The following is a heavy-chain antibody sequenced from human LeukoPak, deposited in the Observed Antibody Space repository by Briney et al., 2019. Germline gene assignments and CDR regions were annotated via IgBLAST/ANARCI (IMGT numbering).Heavy chain of an antibody. CDR2: ISTDGGGT. Sequence: GGSLRLSCAASGFTFTTYAVHWVRQAPGRGLEYVSAISTDGGGTYYANSVKGRFTISRDNSKNTLYLQMGSLRVEDMAVYYCARYSSGSCYDYWGQGTLVTVSS. D-gene: IGHD6-13*01. CDR3: ARYSSGSCYDY. CDR1: GFTFTTYA. V-gene: IGHV3-64*01. J-gene: IGHJ4*02.